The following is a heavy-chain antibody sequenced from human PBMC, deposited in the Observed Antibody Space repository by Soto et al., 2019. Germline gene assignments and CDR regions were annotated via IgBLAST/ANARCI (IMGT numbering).Heavy chain of an antibody. J-gene: IGHJ5*02. D-gene: IGHD6-19*01. CDR3: ARENLIRIYRNSSLYWFDP. Sequence: KQSPTLSLTCAISGDSVSSNSAAWNWIRQSPSRGLEWLGRTYYRSKWYNDYAVSVKSRITINPDTSKNQFSLQLNSVTPEDTAVYYCARENLIRIYRNSSLYWFDPWGQGTLVTVSS. CDR2: TYYRSKWYN. CDR1: GDSVSSNSAA. V-gene: IGHV6-1*01.